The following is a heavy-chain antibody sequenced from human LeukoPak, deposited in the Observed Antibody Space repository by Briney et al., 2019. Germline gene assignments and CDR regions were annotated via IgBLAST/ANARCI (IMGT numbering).Heavy chain of an antibody. CDR3: ARELDAQWLAYLIFDY. V-gene: IGHV7-4-1*02. CDR2: INTNTGNP. J-gene: IGHJ4*02. D-gene: IGHD6-19*01. CDR1: GYTFTSYA. Sequence: GASVKVSCKASGYTFTSYAMNWVRQAPGQGLEWMGWINTNTGNPTYAQGFTGRFVFSLDTSVSTAYLQISSLKAEDTAVYYCARELDAQWLAYLIFDYWGQGTLVTVSS.